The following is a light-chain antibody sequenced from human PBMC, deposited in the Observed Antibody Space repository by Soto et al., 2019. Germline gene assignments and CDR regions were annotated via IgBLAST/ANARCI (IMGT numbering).Light chain of an antibody. Sequence: QSALTQPASVSGSPGQSITISCTGTSSDIGDYDYVSWYQHLPGKAPKLLIFDVTHRPSGVSDRFSSSKSGNTASLTISGVRPEDEADYYCCSYTDIALDVVFGGGTKLTVL. V-gene: IGLV2-14*01. CDR3: CSYTDIALDVV. J-gene: IGLJ2*01. CDR1: SSDIGDYDY. CDR2: DVT.